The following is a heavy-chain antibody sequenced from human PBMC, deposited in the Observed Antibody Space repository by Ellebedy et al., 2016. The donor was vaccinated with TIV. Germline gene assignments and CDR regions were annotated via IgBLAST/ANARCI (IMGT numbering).Heavy chain of an antibody. Sequence: GESLKISCAASGFTFTNAWVSWVRQAPGKGLEWVDRIKSKTDAGTRDFAAPVKGRFLISRDDSKSTVYLQVTSLKIEDTAVYYCSAGTGKTDFDYWGQGTLVTVSS. V-gene: IGHV3-15*01. CDR3: SAGTGKTDFDY. J-gene: IGHJ4*02. CDR1: GFTFTNAW. D-gene: IGHD7-27*01. CDR2: IKSKTDAGTR.